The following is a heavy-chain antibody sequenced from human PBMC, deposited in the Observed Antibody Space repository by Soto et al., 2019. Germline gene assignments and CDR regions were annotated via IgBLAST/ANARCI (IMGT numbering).Heavy chain of an antibody. CDR3: ATQPLVGATDAVDY. Sequence: QMQLVQSGPEVKKPGTSVKVSCKASGFTFTSSAVQWVRQARGQRLEWIGWIVVGSGNTNYAQKFQERVTITRDMXKSTADMELSSLRSEDTAVYYCATQPLVGATDAVDYWGQGTLVTVSS. CDR1: GFTFTSSA. CDR2: IVVGSGNT. V-gene: IGHV1-58*01. D-gene: IGHD1-26*01. J-gene: IGHJ4*02.